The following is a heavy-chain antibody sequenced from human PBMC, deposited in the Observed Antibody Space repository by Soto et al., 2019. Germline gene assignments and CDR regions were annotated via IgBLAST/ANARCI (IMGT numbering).Heavy chain of an antibody. J-gene: IGHJ4*02. CDR2: ISAYNGNT. CDR3: ARDLPRIAVAGIRSNY. Sequence: QVQLVQSGAEVKKPGASVKVSCKASGYTFTSYGISWVRQAPGQGPEWMGWISAYNGNTNYAQKLQGIVTMTTDTSTSTAYMELRSLRSDDTAVYYCARDLPRIAVAGIRSNYWGQGTLVTVSS. D-gene: IGHD6-19*01. V-gene: IGHV1-18*01. CDR1: GYTFTSYG.